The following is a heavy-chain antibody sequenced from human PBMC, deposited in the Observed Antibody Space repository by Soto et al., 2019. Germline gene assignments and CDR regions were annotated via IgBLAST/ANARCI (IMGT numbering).Heavy chain of an antibody. V-gene: IGHV4-38-2*01. J-gene: IGHJ4*02. CDR1: GYSISSGYY. D-gene: IGHD4-17*01. CDR2: IYHTGST. Sequence: SETLSLTCAVSGYSISSGYYWGWIRQPPGKGLEWIGSIYHTGSTYYNPSLKSRVSISVDTSKNQFSLKLGSVTAADTAVYYCARVYGGNSPRFDYWGQGTLVTVSS. CDR3: ARVYGGNSPRFDY.